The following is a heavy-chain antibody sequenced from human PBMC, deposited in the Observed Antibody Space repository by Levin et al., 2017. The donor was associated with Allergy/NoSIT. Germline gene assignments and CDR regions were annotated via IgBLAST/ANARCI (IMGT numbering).Heavy chain of an antibody. V-gene: IGHV4-61*01. D-gene: IGHD4-17*01. CDR2: IYYSGST. CDR3: ARANGEPNFDY. J-gene: IGHJ4*02. Sequence: SETLSLTCTVSGGSVRSGSYFWSWVRQPPGRGLEWLGYIYYSGSTKYNPSLKGRVTISVDTSKNQFSLKLNAVNAPDTAGYYCARANGEPNFDYWGQGSLVTVSS. CDR1: GGSVRSGSYF.